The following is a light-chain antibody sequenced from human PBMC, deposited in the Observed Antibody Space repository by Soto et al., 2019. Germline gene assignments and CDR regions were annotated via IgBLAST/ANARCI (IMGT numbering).Light chain of an antibody. Sequence: EIVMTQSPATLSVSLGERVTLSCRASQNINTDLAWYQQKPCQAPRVLITGASTRATGVAARFSGSGSGTEFTLTISSVQSEDFAVYHCQRYRNWPPLTFGGGTKAEIK. CDR3: QRYRNWPPLT. J-gene: IGKJ4*01. CDR1: QNINTD. V-gene: IGKV3-15*01. CDR2: GAS.